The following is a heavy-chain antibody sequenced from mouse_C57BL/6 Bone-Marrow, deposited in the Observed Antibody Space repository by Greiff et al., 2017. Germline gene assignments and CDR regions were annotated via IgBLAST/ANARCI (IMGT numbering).Heavy chain of an antibody. J-gene: IGHJ1*03. CDR1: GYSFTDYN. Sequence: VQLQQSGPELVKPGASVKISCKASGYSFTDYNMNWVQQSNGKSLEWIGVINPNYGTTSYNQKFKGKATLTVDQSSSTAYMQLNSLTSEDSAVYYCARANYGSSHWYFDVWGTGTTVTVSS. V-gene: IGHV1-39*01. CDR2: INPNYGTT. CDR3: ARANYGSSHWYFDV. D-gene: IGHD1-1*01.